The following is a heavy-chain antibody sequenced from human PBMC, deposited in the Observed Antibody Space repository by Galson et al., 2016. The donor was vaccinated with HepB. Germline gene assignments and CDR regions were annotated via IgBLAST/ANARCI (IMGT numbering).Heavy chain of an antibody. V-gene: IGHV4-59*01. J-gene: IGHJ4*02. Sequence: ETLSLTCTVSGGSISGYYWTWIRQSPGLGLEWIGFIYSSGSTYYNPSLKSRVTMSVDPSNNQFSLNLNSVTAADTAVYYCARGRGYSSHWGQGTLVTVSS. CDR1: GGSISGYY. D-gene: IGHD5-18*01. CDR3: ARGRGYSSH. CDR2: IYSSGST.